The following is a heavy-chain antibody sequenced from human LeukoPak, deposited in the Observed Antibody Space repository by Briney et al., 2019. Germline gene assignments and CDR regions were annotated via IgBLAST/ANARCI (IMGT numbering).Heavy chain of an antibody. CDR2: IYYSGST. Sequence: SETLSLTCTVSGGSISSSSYYWGWIRQPPGKGLEWIGSIYYSGSTYYNPSLKSRVTISVDTSKNQFSLKRSSVTAADTAVYYCARASYDILTGYYGPFDYWGQGTLVTVSS. CDR1: GGSISSSSYY. CDR3: ARASYDILTGYYGPFDY. D-gene: IGHD3-9*01. V-gene: IGHV4-39*07. J-gene: IGHJ4*02.